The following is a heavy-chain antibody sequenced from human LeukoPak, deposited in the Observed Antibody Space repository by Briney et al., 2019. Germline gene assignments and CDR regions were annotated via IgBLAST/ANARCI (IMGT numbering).Heavy chain of an antibody. J-gene: IGHJ5*02. CDR3: AREGGHGWFDP. CDR1: GGSISSSSYY. CDR2: IYYSGST. Sequence: SETLSLACTVSGGSISSSSYYWGWIRQPPGKGLEWIGSIYYSGSTYYNPSLKSRVTISVDTSKNQFSLKLSSVTAADTAVYYCAREGGHGWFDPWGQGTLVTVSS. V-gene: IGHV4-39*07. D-gene: IGHD2-15*01.